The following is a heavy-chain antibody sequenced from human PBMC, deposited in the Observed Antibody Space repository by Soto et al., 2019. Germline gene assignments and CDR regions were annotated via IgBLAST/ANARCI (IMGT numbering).Heavy chain of an antibody. D-gene: IGHD6-13*01. J-gene: IGHJ4*02. CDR2: ISYDGSNK. V-gene: IGHV3-30*18. CDR1: GFTFSSYG. Sequence: ESVGGVVQPGRSLRLSCAASGFTFSSYGMHWVRQAPGKGLEWVAVISYDGSNKYYADSVKGRFTISRDNSKNTLYLQMNSLRAEDTAVYYCAKDLYSSTTPFDYWGQGTLVTVSS. CDR3: AKDLYSSTTPFDY.